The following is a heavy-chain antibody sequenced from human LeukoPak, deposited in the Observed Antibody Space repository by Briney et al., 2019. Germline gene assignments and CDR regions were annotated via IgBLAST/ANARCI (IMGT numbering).Heavy chain of an antibody. V-gene: IGHV4-61*08. J-gene: IGHJ4*02. CDR2: IYYSGST. CDR1: GGSISSGGYY. CDR3: ARGKRDIVVVPAASFDY. D-gene: IGHD2-2*01. Sequence: SETLSLTCTVSGGSISSGGYYWSWIRQHPGKGLEWIGYIYYSGSTNYNPSLKSRVTISVDTSKNQFSLKLSSVTAADTAVYYCARGKRDIVVVPAASFDYWGQGTLVTVSS.